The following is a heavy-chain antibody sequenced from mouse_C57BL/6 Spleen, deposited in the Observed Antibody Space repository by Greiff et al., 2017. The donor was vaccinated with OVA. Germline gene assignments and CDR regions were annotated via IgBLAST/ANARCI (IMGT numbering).Heavy chain of an antibody. CDR2: IRNKANGYTT. CDR1: GFTFTDYY. Sequence: EVMLVESGGGLVQPGGSLSLSCAASGFTFTDYYMSWVRQPPGKALEWLGFIRNKANGYTTEYSASVKGRFTISRDNSQSILYLQMNALRAEDSATYYCARQNWYFDYWGQGTTLTVSS. D-gene: IGHD4-1*01. J-gene: IGHJ2*01. CDR3: ARQNWYFDY. V-gene: IGHV7-3*01.